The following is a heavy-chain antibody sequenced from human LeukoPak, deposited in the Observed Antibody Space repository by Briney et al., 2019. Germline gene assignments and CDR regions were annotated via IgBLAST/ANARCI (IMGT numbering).Heavy chain of an antibody. D-gene: IGHD3-3*01. Sequence: SETLSLTCTVSGGSISSGGYYWSWIRQHPGKGLEWIGYIYYSGSTYYNPSLKSRVTISVDMSKNQFSLKLSSVTAADTAVYYCASSAGTYDFWSGYYNGWFDPWGQGTLVTVSS. CDR1: GGSISSGGYY. J-gene: IGHJ5*02. CDR3: ASSAGTYDFWSGYYNGWFDP. V-gene: IGHV4-31*03. CDR2: IYYSGST.